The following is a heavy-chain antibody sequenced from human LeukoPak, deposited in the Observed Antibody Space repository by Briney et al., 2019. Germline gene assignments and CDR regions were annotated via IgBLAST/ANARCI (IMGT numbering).Heavy chain of an antibody. Sequence: GGSLRLSCAASGFTFSRNWMHWVRQAPGKGLVWVSRFISDGTSATYADSVKGRFTISRDNAKNTLYLQMNSLRVEDTAVYYRHLWFGERAYWGQGTLVTVSS. CDR2: FISDGTSA. D-gene: IGHD3-10*01. V-gene: IGHV3-74*01. CDR3: HLWFGERAY. J-gene: IGHJ4*02. CDR1: GFTFSRNW.